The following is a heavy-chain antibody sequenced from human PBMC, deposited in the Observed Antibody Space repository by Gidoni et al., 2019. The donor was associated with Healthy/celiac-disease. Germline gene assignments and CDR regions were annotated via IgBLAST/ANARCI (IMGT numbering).Heavy chain of an antibody. CDR3: ARVRGLRSYYGMDV. J-gene: IGHJ6*02. D-gene: IGHD5-12*01. Sequence: VQRVQSGAEVKKPGSSVKVSCKSSGGTFSSYAFSWVRQAPGQGLEWMGGIIPLFGTANYAQKVQGRVTIPADESTSTAYMELSSLRSEDTAVYYCARVRGLRSYYGMDVWGQGTTVTVS. CDR1: GGTFSSYA. V-gene: IGHV1-69*01. CDR2: IIPLFGTA.